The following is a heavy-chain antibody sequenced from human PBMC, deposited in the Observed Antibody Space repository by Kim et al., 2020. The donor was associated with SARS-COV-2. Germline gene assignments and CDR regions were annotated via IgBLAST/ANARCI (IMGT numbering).Heavy chain of an antibody. Sequence: TNYAQKLQGRVTMTTDTSTSTAYMELRSLRSDDTAVYYCARDRGRAYFDYWGQGTLVTVSS. V-gene: IGHV1-18*01. CDR3: ARDRGRAYFDY. CDR2: T. J-gene: IGHJ4*02.